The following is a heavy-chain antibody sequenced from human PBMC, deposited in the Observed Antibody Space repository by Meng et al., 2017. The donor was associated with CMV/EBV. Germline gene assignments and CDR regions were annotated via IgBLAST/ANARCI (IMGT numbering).Heavy chain of an antibody. CDR3: AREGVPAAKTGYFDY. D-gene: IGHD2-2*01. J-gene: IGHJ4*02. CDR1: GFTFSSYS. CDR2: ISSSSSYI. Sequence: LSLTGAASGFTFSSYSMNWVRQAPGKGLEWVSSISSSSSYIYYADSVKGRFTISRDNAKNSLYLQMNSLRAGDTAVYYCAREGVPAAKTGYFDYWGQGTLVTVSS. V-gene: IGHV3-21*01.